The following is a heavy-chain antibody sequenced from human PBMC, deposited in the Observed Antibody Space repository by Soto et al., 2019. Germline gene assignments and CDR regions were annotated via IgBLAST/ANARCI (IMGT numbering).Heavy chain of an antibody. CDR3: ARAIVEPTPTGRLDP. CDR2: IIPIFGTA. Sequence: ASVKVSCKASGGTFSRYAISWVRQAPGQGLEWMGGIIPIFGTANYAQKFQGRVTITADESTSTAYMELSSLRFEDTAVYYCARAIVEPTPTGRLDPWGQGTLVTVSS. J-gene: IGHJ5*02. D-gene: IGHD1-26*01. V-gene: IGHV1-69*13. CDR1: GGTFSRYA.